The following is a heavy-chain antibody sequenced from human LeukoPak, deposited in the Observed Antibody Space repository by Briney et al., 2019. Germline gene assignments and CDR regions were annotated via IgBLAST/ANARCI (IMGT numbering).Heavy chain of an antibody. Sequence: ASVKVSCKTSGDTFTRNWMHWIRQGPGQGLEWMGVINPTGDYTMYAQKFQGRVIVTRDMSSNTDYMELGSLRSDDTAVYYCARDHSIDDKSWWLDPWGQGTLVTVSS. CDR3: ARDHSIDDKSWWLDP. V-gene: IGHV1-46*01. CDR1: GDTFTRNW. J-gene: IGHJ5*02. D-gene: IGHD1-1*01. CDR2: INPTGDYT.